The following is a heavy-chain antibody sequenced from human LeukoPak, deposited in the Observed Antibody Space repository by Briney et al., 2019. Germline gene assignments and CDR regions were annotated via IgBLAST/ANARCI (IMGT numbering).Heavy chain of an antibody. CDR1: GFTFSSYW. D-gene: IGHD1-1*01. CDR3: ARGAGTPTAGFDY. J-gene: IGHJ4*02. CDR2: INSDGSST. Sequence: GGSLRFSCAASGFTFSSYWMHWVRQAPGKGLVWVSRINSDGSSTSYADSVKGRFTISRDNAKNTLYLQMNSLRAEDTAVYYCARGAGTPTAGFDYWGQGTLVTVSS. V-gene: IGHV3-74*01.